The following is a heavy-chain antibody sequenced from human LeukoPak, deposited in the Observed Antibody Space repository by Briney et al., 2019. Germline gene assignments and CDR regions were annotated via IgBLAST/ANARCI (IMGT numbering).Heavy chain of an antibody. CDR2: VYHSGSA. Sequence: PSETLSLTCTVSGASISSYYWSWIRQPPGKGLEWIGYVYHSGSANYNPSLKSRVSISVDMSKNQFSLKLNTETAADTAMYYCARHRAGYTTSWFFWGQRTMVIVSS. V-gene: IGHV4-59*08. CDR3: ARHRAGYTTSWFF. J-gene: IGHJ3*01. D-gene: IGHD1-1*01. CDR1: GASISSYY.